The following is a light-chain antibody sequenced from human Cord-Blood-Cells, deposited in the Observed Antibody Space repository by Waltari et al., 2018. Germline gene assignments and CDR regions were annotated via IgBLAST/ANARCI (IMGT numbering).Light chain of an antibody. V-gene: IGLV2-8*01. Sequence: QSALTQPPSASGSPGQSVTISCTGTSSAVGGYNYVSWYQQHPGKAPKLMIYEVSKRPSGVPDRFSGSKSGNTASLTVSGLKAEDEADYYCSSYAGSNNYVFGTGTKVTVL. CDR2: EVS. J-gene: IGLJ1*01. CDR3: SSYAGSNNYV. CDR1: SSAVGGYNY.